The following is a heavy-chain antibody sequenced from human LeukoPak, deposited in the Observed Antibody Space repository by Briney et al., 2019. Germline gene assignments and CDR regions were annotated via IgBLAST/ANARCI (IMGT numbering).Heavy chain of an antibody. D-gene: IGHD6-13*01. CDR3: AAASAFSSSWRS. CDR2: ITANSTTK. CDR1: GLSFSSYN. Sequence: GGSLRLSCTASGLSFSSYNMNWVRQAPGKGPEWVAYITANSTTKYYADSVKGRFTISRDNAKKSLFLQMNSLRAEDTAVYYCAAASAFSSSWRSWGQGTVVTVSS. J-gene: IGHJ5*02. V-gene: IGHV3-48*01.